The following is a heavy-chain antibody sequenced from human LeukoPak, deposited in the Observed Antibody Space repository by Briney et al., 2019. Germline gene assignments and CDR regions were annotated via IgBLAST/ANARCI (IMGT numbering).Heavy chain of an antibody. CDR2: ISWNSGSI. CDR3: AKDISESYLAAAGTGYFQH. CDR1: GFTFDDYA. Sequence: GGSLRLSCAASGFTFDDYAMHWVRQAPGKGLEWVSGISWNSGSIGYADSVKSRFTISRDNAKNSLYLQMNSLRAEDTALYYCAKDISESYLAAAGTGYFQHWGQGTLVTVSS. V-gene: IGHV3-9*01. D-gene: IGHD6-13*01. J-gene: IGHJ1*01.